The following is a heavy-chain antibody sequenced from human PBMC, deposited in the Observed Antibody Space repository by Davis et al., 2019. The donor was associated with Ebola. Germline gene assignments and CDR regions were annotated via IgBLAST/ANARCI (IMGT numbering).Heavy chain of an antibody. Sequence: ASVKVSCKASGYTFTGYYMHWVRQAPGQGLEWMGWINPNSGGTNYAQKFQGRVPMTRDTSISTAYMELSRLRSDDTAGYYCARDAQQLVFDAFDIWGQGTMVTVSS. CDR2: INPNSGGT. J-gene: IGHJ3*02. D-gene: IGHD6-13*01. CDR3: ARDAQQLVFDAFDI. V-gene: IGHV1-2*02. CDR1: GYTFTGYY.